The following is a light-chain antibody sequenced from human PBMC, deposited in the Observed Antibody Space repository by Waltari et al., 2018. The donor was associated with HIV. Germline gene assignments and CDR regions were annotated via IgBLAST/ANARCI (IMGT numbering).Light chain of an antibody. CDR2: EVS. V-gene: IGLV2-14*01. CDR3: TSYTSRNTYV. J-gene: IGLJ1*01. CDR1: PSTVGAYNY. Sequence: QSALTQPASVSGSPGPSVTISCAGIPSTVGAYNYVSWFQQHQGKAPKLMIVEVSGRPSGVSDRFSGSKSGNTASLTISGLRPEDEADYYCTSYTSRNTYVFGSGTKISVL.